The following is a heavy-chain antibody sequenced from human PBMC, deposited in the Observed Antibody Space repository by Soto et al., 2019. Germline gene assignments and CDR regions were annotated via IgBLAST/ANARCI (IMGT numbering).Heavy chain of an antibody. D-gene: IGHD6-19*01. Sequence: GASVKVSCKASGYTFTGHYTHWVRQAPGHGLEWMGWINPNSGGTNYAQKFQGWVTMTRDTSISTAYMELSRLRSDDTAVYYCARAARQWLAWDYFDYWGQGSPVTVSS. J-gene: IGHJ4*02. V-gene: IGHV1-2*04. CDR1: GYTFTGHY. CDR2: INPNSGGT. CDR3: ARAARQWLAWDYFDY.